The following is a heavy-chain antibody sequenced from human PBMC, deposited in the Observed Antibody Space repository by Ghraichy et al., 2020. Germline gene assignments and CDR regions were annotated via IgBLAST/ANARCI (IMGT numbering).Heavy chain of an antibody. J-gene: IGHJ3*02. D-gene: IGHD2-8*01. Sequence: SLRLSCAASGFTFDDYAMHWVRQAPGKGLEWVSGISWNSGSIGYADSVKGRFTISRDNAKNSLYLQMNSLRAEDTALYYCAILYCTNGVCTSDAFDIWGQGTMVTVSS. CDR2: ISWNSGSI. V-gene: IGHV3-9*01. CDR3: AILYCTNGVCTSDAFDI. CDR1: GFTFDDYA.